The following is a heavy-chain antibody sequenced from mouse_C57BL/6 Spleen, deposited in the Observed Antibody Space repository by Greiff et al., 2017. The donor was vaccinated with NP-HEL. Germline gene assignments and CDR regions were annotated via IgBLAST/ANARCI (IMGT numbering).Heavy chain of an antibody. CDR3: AKIYYYGSGYAMDY. V-gene: IGHV1-39*01. D-gene: IGHD1-1*01. CDR2: INPNYGTT. CDR1: GYSFTDYN. Sequence: EVKLQQSGPELVKPGASVKISCKASGYSFTDYNMNWVKQSNGKSLEWIGVINPNYGTTSYNQKFKGKATLTVDQSSSTAYMQLNSLTSEDSAVYYCAKIYYYGSGYAMDYWGQGTSVTVSS. J-gene: IGHJ4*01.